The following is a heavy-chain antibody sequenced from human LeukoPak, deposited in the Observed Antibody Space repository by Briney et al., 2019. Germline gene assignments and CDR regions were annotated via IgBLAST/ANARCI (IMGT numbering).Heavy chain of an antibody. CDR3: ARADCSSTSCYSFVAGYYYYYYMDV. V-gene: IGHV7-4-1*02. D-gene: IGHD2-2*01. J-gene: IGHJ6*03. Sequence: ASVKVSCKASGYTFTSYAMNWVRQAPGQGLEWMGWINTNTGNPTYAQGFAGRFVFSLDTSVSTAYLQISSLKAEDTAVYYCARADCSSTSCYSFVAGYYYYYYMDVWGKGTTVTVSS. CDR2: INTNTGNP. CDR1: GYTFTSYA.